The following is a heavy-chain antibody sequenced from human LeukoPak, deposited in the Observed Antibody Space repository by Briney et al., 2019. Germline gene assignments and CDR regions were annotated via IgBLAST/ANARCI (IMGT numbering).Heavy chain of an antibody. CDR2: ISSSGDTT. Sequence: GGSLRLSCAASGFTFSNYGMTWVRQAPGKGLEWLSSISSSGDTTYYADSVKGRFTVSRDNSKNTLFLQMNSLRAEDTAVYYCAKDGGLWVSAHWGDSWGRGTLVTVSS. V-gene: IGHV3-23*01. D-gene: IGHD7-27*01. CDR1: GFTFSNYG. J-gene: IGHJ4*02. CDR3: AKDGGLWVSAHWGDS.